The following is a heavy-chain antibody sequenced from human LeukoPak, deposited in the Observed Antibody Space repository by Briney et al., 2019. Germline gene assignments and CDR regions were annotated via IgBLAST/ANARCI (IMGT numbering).Heavy chain of an antibody. D-gene: IGHD5-18*01. CDR1: GGTFSSYA. CDR2: IIPILGIA. V-gene: IGHV1-69*04. CDR3: ARVVRRGGYSFDY. Sequence: ASVKVSCKASGGTFSSYAISWVRQAPGQGLEWMGRIIPILGIANYAQKFRGRVTITADKSTSTAYMELSSLRSEDTAVYYCARVVRRGGYSFDYWGQGTLVTVSS. J-gene: IGHJ4*02.